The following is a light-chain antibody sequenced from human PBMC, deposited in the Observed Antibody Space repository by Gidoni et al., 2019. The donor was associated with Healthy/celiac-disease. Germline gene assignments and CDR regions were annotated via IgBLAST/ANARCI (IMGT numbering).Light chain of an antibody. J-gene: IGKJ2*01. CDR1: QSVLYSSNNKNY. CDR2: WAS. V-gene: IGKV4-1*01. CDR3: QQYYSTPYT. Sequence: DIVMTQSPDSLAVSLGERATINCKSSQSVLYSSNNKNYLAWYQQKPGQPPKLLISWASTRESGVPDRFSGSGSGTDFTPTISSLQDEDVAVYYCQQYYSTPYTFGQGTKLEIK.